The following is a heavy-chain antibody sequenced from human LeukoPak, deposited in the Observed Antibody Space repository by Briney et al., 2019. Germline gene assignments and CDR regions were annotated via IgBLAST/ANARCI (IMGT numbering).Heavy chain of an antibody. D-gene: IGHD3-16*01. CDR2: IRYDGNNK. J-gene: IGHJ4*02. CDR3: ARAEERNHDYPWGTIGDF. Sequence: QPGGSLRLSCAASGFTFSNYAMHWVRQAPGKGLEWVAFIRYDGNNKYYADSVKGRFTISRDNPKNTLYLQMNTLRAEDTAVYYCARAEERNHDYPWGTIGDFWGQGALVTVSS. V-gene: IGHV3-30*02. CDR1: GFTFSNYA.